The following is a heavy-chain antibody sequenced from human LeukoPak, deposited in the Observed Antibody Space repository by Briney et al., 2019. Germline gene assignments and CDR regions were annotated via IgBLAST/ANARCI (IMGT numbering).Heavy chain of an antibody. D-gene: IGHD6-19*01. Sequence: SETLSLTCAVYGGSFSGYYWSWIRQPPGKGLEWIGEINHSGSTNYNPSLKSRVTISVDTSKNQFSLKLSSVTAADTAVYYCARETRTYQWHANDAFDIWGQGTMVTVSS. J-gene: IGHJ3*02. CDR2: INHSGST. V-gene: IGHV4-34*01. CDR1: GGSFSGYY. CDR3: ARETRTYQWHANDAFDI.